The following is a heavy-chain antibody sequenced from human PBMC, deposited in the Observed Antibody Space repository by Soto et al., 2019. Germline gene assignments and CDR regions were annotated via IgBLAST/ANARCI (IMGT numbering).Heavy chain of an antibody. CDR2: YTGSI. V-gene: IGHV4-59*02. Sequence: QVRLQESGPGLVKPSETLSLTCTVSGGSVSSGNYYYTGSINYNPSLKSQVTIFIDASKNQFSLRLSSVTAADTAVYYCARSMFYSDGTNDSPFEHWGQGTLVTASS. J-gene: IGHJ4*02. CDR3: ARSMFYSDGTNDSPFEH. D-gene: IGHD2-8*01. CDR1: GGSVSSGNY.